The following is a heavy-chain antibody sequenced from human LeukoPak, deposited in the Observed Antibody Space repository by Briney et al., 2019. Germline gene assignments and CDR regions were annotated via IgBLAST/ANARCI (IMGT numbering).Heavy chain of an antibody. J-gene: IGHJ4*02. V-gene: IGHV3-23*01. CDR3: AKDRPIFKD. Sequence: GSLRLSCAASGFTFSSSAMNWVRQAPGRGLEWVSTISGSGGATYYADSVKGRFTISSDNSKNTLYLQMNSLRAEDTAVYYCAKDRPIFKDWGQGTQVTVSP. CDR2: ISGSGGAT. CDR1: GFTFSSSA.